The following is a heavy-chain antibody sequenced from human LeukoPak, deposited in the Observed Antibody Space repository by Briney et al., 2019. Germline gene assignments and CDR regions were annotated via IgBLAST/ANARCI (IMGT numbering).Heavy chain of an antibody. J-gene: IGHJ3*02. CDR1: GGTFSSYA. V-gene: IGHV1-69*01. CDR2: IIPIFGTA. D-gene: IGHD2-2*02. CDR3: ARAEDCSSTSCYKYSFGAFDI. Sequence: GGSVKVSCKASGGTFSSYAISWVRQSPGQGLEWMGGIIPIFGTANYAQKFQGRVTITADESTSTAYMELSSLRSEDTAVYYCARAEDCSSTSCYKYSFGAFDIWGQGTMVTVSS.